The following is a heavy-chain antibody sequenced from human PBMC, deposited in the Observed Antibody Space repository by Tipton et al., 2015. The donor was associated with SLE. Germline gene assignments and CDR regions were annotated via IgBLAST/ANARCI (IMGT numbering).Heavy chain of an antibody. D-gene: IGHD3-3*01. J-gene: IGHJ4*02. Sequence: QLVQSGGGLVQPGGSLRLSCAASGFTFSSYCMNWVRQAPGKGLEWVANIKEDGSEKNYVDSVKGRFTISRDNTNNLLYLQINSLRVEDTAVYYCARVENEWSAPNFDNWGQGTLVTVSS. CDR1: GFTFSSYC. CDR3: ARVENEWSAPNFDN. CDR2: IKEDGSEK. V-gene: IGHV3-7*01.